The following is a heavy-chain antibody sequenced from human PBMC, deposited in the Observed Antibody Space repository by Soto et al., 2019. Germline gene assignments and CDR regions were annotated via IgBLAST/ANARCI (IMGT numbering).Heavy chain of an antibody. V-gene: IGHV1-18*01. Sequence: AAGVKISCKAGVYMFGTDGINWLRQAPGQGLEGMGWISAYNGNTKYAQNLQGRVTMTTAASKSTAYMEMRSLRSDDTAVYYCGRDWDGSGSYYTDYWGPGTLVTVSS. CDR3: GRDWDGSGSYYTDY. CDR2: ISAYNGNT. CDR1: VYMFGTDG. D-gene: IGHD3-10*01. J-gene: IGHJ4*02.